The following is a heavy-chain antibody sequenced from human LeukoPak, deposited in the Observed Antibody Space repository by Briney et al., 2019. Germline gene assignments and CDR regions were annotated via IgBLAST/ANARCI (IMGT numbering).Heavy chain of an antibody. Sequence: GGSLRLSCAAAGFTFSSYAMHWVRQAPGKGLEWVAVISYDGSNKYYEDSVKGRFTISRDNSKNTLYLQMNSLRAEDTAVYYCARDRRGGDYEGYFDYWGQGTLVTVSS. V-gene: IGHV3-30*04. CDR3: ARDRRGGDYEGYFDY. J-gene: IGHJ4*02. D-gene: IGHD4-17*01. CDR1: GFTFSSYA. CDR2: ISYDGSNK.